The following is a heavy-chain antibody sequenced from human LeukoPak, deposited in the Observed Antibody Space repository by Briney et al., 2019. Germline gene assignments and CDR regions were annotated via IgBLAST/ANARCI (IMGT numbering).Heavy chain of an antibody. CDR1: GFTFSSYW. V-gene: IGHV3-7*01. CDR3: LTSTRSHRFDY. D-gene: IGHD2-15*01. CDR2: IKQDGSDK. Sequence: HPGGSLRLSCAASGFTFSSYWMCWVRQAPGKGLEWVAIIKQDGSDKYYVDSVEGRFIISRDNAKSSLYLQMNSLRAEDTAVYYCLTSTRSHRFDYWGQGTLVTVSS. J-gene: IGHJ4*02.